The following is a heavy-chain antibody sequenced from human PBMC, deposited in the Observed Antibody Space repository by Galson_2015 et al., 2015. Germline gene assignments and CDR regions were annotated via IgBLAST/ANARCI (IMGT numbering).Heavy chain of an antibody. CDR3: ARSPPDIAAAGTFKFWFDP. J-gene: IGHJ5*02. Sequence: SVKVSCKASGGTFSSYAISWVRQAPGQGLEWMGGIIPIFGTANYAQKFQGRVTITADESTSTAYMELSSLRSEDTAVYYCARSPPDIAAAGTFKFWFDPWGQGTLVTVSS. D-gene: IGHD6-13*01. CDR1: GGTFSSYA. CDR2: IIPIFGTA. V-gene: IGHV1-69*13.